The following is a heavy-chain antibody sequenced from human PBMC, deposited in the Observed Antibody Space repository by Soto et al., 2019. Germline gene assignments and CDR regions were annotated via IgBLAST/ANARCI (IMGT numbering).Heavy chain of an antibody. D-gene: IGHD1-26*01. J-gene: IGHJ4*02. CDR2: IRGQGYSHAT. CDR3: TPDWEPLDRMVFDY. V-gene: IGHV3-73*02. Sequence: EVQLVESGGGLVQPGGSLKLSCAASGFSFSGSAMHWVRQASGKGLEWVGRIRGQGYSHATSYAASVKGRFTISRDDSKNTAYLQMNSLKTDDTAVYYCTPDWEPLDRMVFDYWGQGTLVTVSS. CDR1: GFSFSGSA.